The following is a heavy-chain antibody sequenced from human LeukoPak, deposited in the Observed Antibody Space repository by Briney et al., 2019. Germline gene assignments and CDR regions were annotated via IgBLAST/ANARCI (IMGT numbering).Heavy chain of an antibody. CDR1: GYSFTNYW. CDR2: IYPGDSDT. CDR3: ARHPSSLRFLDP. V-gene: IGHV5-51*01. Sequence: GESLKISCKGSGYSFTNYWIAWVRQMPGKGREWMVIIYPGDSDTTYSPSFQVTITISANKSISTVYLQLSSLKASDTAMYYCARHPSSLRFLDPWGQGTLVTVSS. J-gene: IGHJ5*02. D-gene: IGHD3-3*01.